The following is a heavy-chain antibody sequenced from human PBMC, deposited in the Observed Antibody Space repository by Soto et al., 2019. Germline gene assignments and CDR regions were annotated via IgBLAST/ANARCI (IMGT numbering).Heavy chain of an antibody. CDR3: ARGGRGSYLTDY. J-gene: IGHJ4*02. D-gene: IGHD1-26*01. CDR1: GFTFSSYA. V-gene: IGHV3-30-3*01. CDR2: ISYDGSNK. Sequence: QVQLVESGGGVVQPGRSLRLSCAASGFTFSSYAMHWVRQAPGKGLEWVAVISYDGSNKYYADSVKGRFTISRDNSKNTLYLQMNSLRAEDTAVYYCARGGRGSYLTDYWGQGTLVTVSS.